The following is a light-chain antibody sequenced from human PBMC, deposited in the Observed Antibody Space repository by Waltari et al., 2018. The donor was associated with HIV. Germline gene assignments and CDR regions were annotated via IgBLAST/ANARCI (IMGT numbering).Light chain of an antibody. Sequence: SYVLTQAPSVSVAPGQTATISCGHIGRNSVQWDRQKPGRAPLLVVLDDVARSPGFPARFSGARSGERATLTIRGVEAGDEADYYCQVWDRSYKEAVFGGGT. CDR1: HIGRNS. J-gene: IGLJ2*01. V-gene: IGLV3-21*02. CDR2: DDV. CDR3: QVWDRSYKEAV.